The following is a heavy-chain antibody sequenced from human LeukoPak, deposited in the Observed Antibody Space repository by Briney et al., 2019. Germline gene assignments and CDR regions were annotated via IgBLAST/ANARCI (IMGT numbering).Heavy chain of an antibody. CDR3: AKEKQRNFDY. Sequence: GGSLRLSCAASGFTFSNYAMSWVRQAPGKGLEWVSGISGSGDSTYYGDSVQGRFTISRDNSKNTLYLQMNTLRAEDTAVYFCAKEKQRNFDYWGQGTLVTVSP. CDR1: GFTFSNYA. V-gene: IGHV3-23*01. J-gene: IGHJ4*02. CDR2: ISGSGDST.